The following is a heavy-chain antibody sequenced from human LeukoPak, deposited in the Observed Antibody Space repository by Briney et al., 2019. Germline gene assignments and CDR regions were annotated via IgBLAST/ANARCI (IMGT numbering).Heavy chain of an antibody. D-gene: IGHD1-26*01. Sequence: PGGSLRLSCAASGFTFSSYSMNWVRQAPGKGLEWVSSISSSSSYIYYADSVKGRFTISRDNAKNSLYLQMNSLRAEDTAVYYCAREPTIVGATTMRPFDHWGQGTLVTVSS. J-gene: IGHJ4*02. CDR2: ISSSSSYI. CDR1: GFTFSSYS. CDR3: AREPTIVGATTMRPFDH. V-gene: IGHV3-21*01.